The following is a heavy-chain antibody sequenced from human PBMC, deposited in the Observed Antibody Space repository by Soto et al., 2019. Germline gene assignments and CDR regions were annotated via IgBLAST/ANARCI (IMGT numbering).Heavy chain of an antibody. D-gene: IGHD1-7*01. J-gene: IGHJ4*02. CDR2: ISGSGGST. CDR1: GFTFSSYA. CDR3: AKDDALITGTGAY. Sequence: EVQLLESGGGLVQPGGSLRLSCAASGFTFSSYAMSWVRQAPGKGLEWVSAISGSGGSTYYADSVKGRFTISRDNSKNTLYLQINSLRAEDTAVFYCAKDDALITGTGAYWGQGTLVTVSS. V-gene: IGHV3-23*01.